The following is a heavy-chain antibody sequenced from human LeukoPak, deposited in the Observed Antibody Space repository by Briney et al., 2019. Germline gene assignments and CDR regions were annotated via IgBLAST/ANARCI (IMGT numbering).Heavy chain of an antibody. D-gene: IGHD3-10*01. CDR3: AREGRSQFDY. Sequence: SQTLALTCAISGDSVSSNSVAWNWIRQSPSRGLEWLGRTYYRSKWFNDYALSVKSRITINPDTSKNQFSVQLNSMPPADTAVYYCAREGRSQFDYWGQGTLVTVSS. V-gene: IGHV6-1*01. CDR2: TYYRSKWFN. J-gene: IGHJ4*02. CDR1: GDSVSSNSVA.